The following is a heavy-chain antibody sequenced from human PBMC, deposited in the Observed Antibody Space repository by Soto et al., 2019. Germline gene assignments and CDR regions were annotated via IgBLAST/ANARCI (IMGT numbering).Heavy chain of an antibody. CDR1: GYSFTSYW. Sequence: GESLKISCKGSGYSFTSYWIGWVRQMPGRGLEWMGVIYPGDSDTRYSPSFQGQVTISADKSISTAYLQWSSLKASETAMYYCARQHLYRGGDCYAFDIWGQGTMVTVSS. V-gene: IGHV5-51*01. CDR3: ARQHLYRGGDCYAFDI. CDR2: IYPGDSDT. J-gene: IGHJ3*02. D-gene: IGHD2-21*02.